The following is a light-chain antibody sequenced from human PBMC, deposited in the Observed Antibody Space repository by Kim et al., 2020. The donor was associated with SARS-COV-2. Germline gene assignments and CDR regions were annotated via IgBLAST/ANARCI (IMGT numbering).Light chain of an antibody. Sequence: DIQMTQSPSTLSSSVGDRVTITCRASQSISSWLAWYQQKPGKAPKLLIYKASSLESGVPSRFSGSGSGTEFTLTISSLQPDDFATYYCQQYNSYSYTWRQETKLEI. CDR1: QSISSW. CDR3: QQYNSYSYT. V-gene: IGKV1-5*03. J-gene: IGKJ2*01. CDR2: KAS.